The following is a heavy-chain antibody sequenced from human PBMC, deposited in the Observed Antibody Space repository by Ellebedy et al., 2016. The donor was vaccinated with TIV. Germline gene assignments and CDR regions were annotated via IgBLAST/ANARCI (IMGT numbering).Heavy chain of an antibody. CDR1: GGSISSSSYY. D-gene: IGHD3-9*01. J-gene: IGHJ5*02. CDR3: ARHPMRYFDWFDP. V-gene: IGHV4-39*01. CDR2: IYYSGST. Sequence: SETLSLTXTVSGGSISSSSYYWGWIRQPPGKGLEWIGSIYYSGSTYYNPSLKSRVTISVDTSKNQVSLKLSSVTAADTAVYYCARHPMRYFDWFDPWGQGTLVTVSP.